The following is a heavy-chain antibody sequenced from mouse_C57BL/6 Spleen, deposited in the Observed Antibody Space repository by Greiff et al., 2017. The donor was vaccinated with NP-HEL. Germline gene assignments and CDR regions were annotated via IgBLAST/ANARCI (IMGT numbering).Heavy chain of an antibody. V-gene: IGHV5-4*01. D-gene: IGHD1-1*01. CDR2: ISDGGSYT. J-gene: IGHJ2*01. Sequence: EVQVVESGGGLVKPGGSLKLSCAASGFTFSSYAMSWVRQTPEKRLEWVATISDGGSYTYYPANVKGRFTISRDNAKNNLYLQMSHLKSEDTAMYYCERVGSSSFDYWGQGTTLTVSS. CDR1: GFTFSSYA. CDR3: ERVGSSSFDY.